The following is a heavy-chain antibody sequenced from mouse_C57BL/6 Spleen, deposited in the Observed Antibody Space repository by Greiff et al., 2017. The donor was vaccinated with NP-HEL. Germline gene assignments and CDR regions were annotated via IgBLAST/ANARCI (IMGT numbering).Heavy chain of an antibody. D-gene: IGHD1-1*01. CDR2: SRNKANDYTT. V-gene: IGHV7-1*01. CDR3: ARDDYDGFAY. J-gene: IGHJ3*01. Sequence: EVQGVESGGGLVQSGRSLRLSCATSGFTFSDFYMEWVRQAPGKGLEWIAASRNKANDYTTEYSASVKGRFIVSRDTSQSILYLQMNALRAEDTAIYYCARDDYDGFAYWGQGTLVTVSA. CDR1: GFTFSDFY.